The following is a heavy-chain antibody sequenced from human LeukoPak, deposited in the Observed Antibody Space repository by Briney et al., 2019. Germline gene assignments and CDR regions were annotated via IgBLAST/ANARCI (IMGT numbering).Heavy chain of an antibody. CDR3: AGDFRPGEGDY. D-gene: IGHD7-27*01. CDR2: ISSSSSTI. CDR1: GFTFSSYS. J-gene: IGHJ4*02. Sequence: GGSLRLSCAASGFTFSSYSMNWVRQAPGKGLEWVSYISSSSSTIYYADSVKGRFTISRDNAKNSLYRQMNSLRDEDTAVYYCAGDFRPGEGDYWGQGTLVTVSS. V-gene: IGHV3-48*02.